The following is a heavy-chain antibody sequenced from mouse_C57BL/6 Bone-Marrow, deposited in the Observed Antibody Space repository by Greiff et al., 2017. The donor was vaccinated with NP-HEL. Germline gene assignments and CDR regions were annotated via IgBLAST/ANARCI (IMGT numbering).Heavy chain of an antibody. J-gene: IGHJ3*01. V-gene: IGHV1-72*01. Sequence: VQLQQPGAELVKPGASVKLSCKASGYTFTSYWMHWVKQRPGRGLEWIGRIDPTSGGTKYNEKFKSKATLTVDKPSSTAYMQRSSLTSEDSAVYYCARGQLRLLTWFAYWGQGTLVTVSA. CDR1: GYTFTSYW. CDR2: IDPTSGGT. D-gene: IGHD3-2*02. CDR3: ARGQLRLLTWFAY.